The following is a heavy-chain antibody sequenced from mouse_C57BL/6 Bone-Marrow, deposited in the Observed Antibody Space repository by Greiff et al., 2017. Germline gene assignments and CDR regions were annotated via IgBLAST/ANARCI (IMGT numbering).Heavy chain of an antibody. D-gene: IGHD2-4*01. J-gene: IGHJ2*01. Sequence: EVQLVESGGDLVKPGGSLKLSCAASGFTFSSYGMSWVRQTPDKRLEWVATISSGGSYTYYPDSVKGRFTISRDNAKNTLYLQMSSLKSEDTAMYYCARRGDEYDGFDDWGQGTTLTVSS. CDR1: GFTFSSYG. CDR3: ARRGDEYDGFDD. V-gene: IGHV5-6*01. CDR2: ISSGGSYT.